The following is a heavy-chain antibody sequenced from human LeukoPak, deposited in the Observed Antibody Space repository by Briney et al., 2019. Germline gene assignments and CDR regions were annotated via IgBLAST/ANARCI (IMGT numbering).Heavy chain of an antibody. J-gene: IGHJ5*02. CDR2: INHSGST. Sequence: SETLSLTCAVYGGSFSGYYWSWIRQPPGKGLEWIGEINHSGSTNYNPSLKSRVTISVDTSKNQFSLKLSSVTAADTAVYFCARHSRGVTSAYYFWIDPWGQGTLVTVSS. V-gene: IGHV4-34*01. D-gene: IGHD2/OR15-2a*01. CDR1: GGSFSGYY. CDR3: ARHSRGVTSAYYFWIDP.